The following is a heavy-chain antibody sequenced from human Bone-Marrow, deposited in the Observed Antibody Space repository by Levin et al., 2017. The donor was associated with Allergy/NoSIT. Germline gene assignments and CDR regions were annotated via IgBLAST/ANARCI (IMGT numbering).Heavy chain of an antibody. CDR2: IYPTDSHA. J-gene: IGHJ4*02. CDR1: GYSFANHW. D-gene: IGHD6-19*01. CDR3: ARRGGSGWVFYFDH. V-gene: IGHV5-51*01. Sequence: GESLKISCKASGYSFANHWIAWVRQVPGKGLEWMGIIYPTDSHATYSPSLQGQVTMSADKTTSTAYLQWSSLKASDTALYYCARRGGSGWVFYFDHWGQGPLVAVSS.